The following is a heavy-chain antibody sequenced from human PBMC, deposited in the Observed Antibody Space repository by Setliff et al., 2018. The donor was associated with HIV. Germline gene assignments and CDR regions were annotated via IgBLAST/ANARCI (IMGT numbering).Heavy chain of an antibody. CDR1: GGSISSDSYY. Sequence: PSETLSLTCTVSGGSISSDSYYWSWIRQPAGKGLGWIGRIYTSGNTKYNPSLKSRVTISVDTSKNQLSLKLSSVTAADTAVYYCARESGLQVRGAMYYYMDVWGTGTTVTVSS. CDR2: IYTSGNT. J-gene: IGHJ6*03. CDR3: ARESGLQVRGAMYYYMDV. D-gene: IGHD3-10*01. V-gene: IGHV4-61*02.